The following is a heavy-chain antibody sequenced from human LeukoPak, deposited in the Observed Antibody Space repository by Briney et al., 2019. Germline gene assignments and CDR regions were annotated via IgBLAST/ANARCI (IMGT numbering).Heavy chain of an antibody. D-gene: IGHD3-10*01. Sequence: PSETLSLTCTVSGGSISSGGYYWSWIRQHPGKGLEWIGYIYYSGSTYYNPSLKSRVTISVDTSKNQFSLKLSSVTAADTAVYYCARAPYGSGSYGMDVWGQGTTVTVSS. V-gene: IGHV4-31*03. CDR3: ARAPYGSGSYGMDV. J-gene: IGHJ6*02. CDR1: GGSISSGGYY. CDR2: IYYSGST.